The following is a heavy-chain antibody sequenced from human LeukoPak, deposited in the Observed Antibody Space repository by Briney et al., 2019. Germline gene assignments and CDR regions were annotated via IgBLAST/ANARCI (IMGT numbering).Heavy chain of an antibody. Sequence: GASVKVSCKASGYSFTDYFIHWVRQAPGQGLEWMGWIHLNSGGTNYAQKFQARVTMTSDTSISTVYMELSSLRSDDTAVYYCARCGYSYGHFDYWGQGTPVTVSS. J-gene: IGHJ4*02. CDR1: GYSFTDYF. CDR2: IHLNSGGT. V-gene: IGHV1-2*02. CDR3: ARCGYSYGHFDY. D-gene: IGHD5-18*01.